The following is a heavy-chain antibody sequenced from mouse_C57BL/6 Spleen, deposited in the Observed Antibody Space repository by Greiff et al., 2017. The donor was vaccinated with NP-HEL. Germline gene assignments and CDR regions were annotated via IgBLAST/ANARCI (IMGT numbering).Heavy chain of an antibody. CDR1: GYTFTSYW. CDR3: ARYGYYGSSYWYFDV. V-gene: IGHV1-64*01. CDR2: IHPNSGST. Sequence: VQLQQPGAELVKPGASVKLSCKASGYTFTSYWMHWVKQRPGQGLEWIGMIHPNSGSTNYNEKFKSKATLTVDKSSRTAYMQLSSLTSEDSAVYYCARYGYYGSSYWYFDVWGTGTTVTVSS. J-gene: IGHJ1*03. D-gene: IGHD1-1*01.